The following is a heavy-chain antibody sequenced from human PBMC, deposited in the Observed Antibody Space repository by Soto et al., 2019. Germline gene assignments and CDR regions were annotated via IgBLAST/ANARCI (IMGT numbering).Heavy chain of an antibody. J-gene: IGHJ2*01. V-gene: IGHV3-21*01. CDR1: GFTFNSYS. CDR3: SVVPDAIAFDL. D-gene: IGHD2-2*01. CDR2: ISSSSSYI. Sequence: EVQLVESGGGLVKPGGSLRLSCAASGFTFNSYSMNWVRQAQGKGLEWVSSISSSSSYIYYADSVKGRFTISRDNAKNSLYLKMNSLRDEDTAVYYFSVVPDAIAFDLWGRGTLVTVSS.